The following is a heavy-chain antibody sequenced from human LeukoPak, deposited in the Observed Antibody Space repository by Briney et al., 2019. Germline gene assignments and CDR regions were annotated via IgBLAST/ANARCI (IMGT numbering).Heavy chain of an antibody. CDR2: IYDSGTT. J-gene: IGHJ4*02. CDR1: GGSIISYC. CDR3: ARGVGLTQGGTFDF. Sequence: SETLSLTCTVSGGSIISYCWSWIRQPPGKGLEWIGYIYDSGTTNSDPSLKSRVTISVDTSKSQFSLRLSSVTAADTAVYYCARGVGLTQGGTFDFWGQGTLVTVSS. D-gene: IGHD1-1*01. V-gene: IGHV4-59*12.